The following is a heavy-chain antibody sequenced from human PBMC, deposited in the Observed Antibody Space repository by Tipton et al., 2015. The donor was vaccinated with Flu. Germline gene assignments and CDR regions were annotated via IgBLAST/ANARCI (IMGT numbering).Heavy chain of an antibody. J-gene: IGHJ6*02. CDR2: ISYDGSNK. Sequence: SLRLSCAASGFTFSSYAMHWVRQAPGKGLEWVAVISYDGSNKYYADSVKGRFTISRDNSKNTLYLQMNSLRAEDTAVYYCAGVYCSGGSCPPSGMDVWGQGTTVTVSS. V-gene: IGHV3-30-3*01. D-gene: IGHD2-15*01. CDR3: AGVYCSGGSCPPSGMDV. CDR1: GFTFSSYA.